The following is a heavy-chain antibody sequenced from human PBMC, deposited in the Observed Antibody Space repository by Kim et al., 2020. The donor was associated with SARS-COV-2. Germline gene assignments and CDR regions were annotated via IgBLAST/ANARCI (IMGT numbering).Heavy chain of an antibody. CDR1: GFTFSSDA. V-gene: IGHV3-23*01. CDR3: AKAVGGNPDYYYYYMDV. D-gene: IGHD2-15*01. J-gene: IGHJ6*03. CDR2: ISGSGGST. Sequence: GGSLRLSCAASGFTFSSDAMSWVRQAPGKGLEWVSAISGSGGSTYYADSVKGRFTISRDNSKNTLYLQMNSLRAEDTAVYYCAKAVGGNPDYYYYYMDVWGKGTTVTVSS.